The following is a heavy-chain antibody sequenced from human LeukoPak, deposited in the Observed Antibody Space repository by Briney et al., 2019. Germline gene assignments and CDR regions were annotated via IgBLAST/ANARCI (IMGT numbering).Heavy chain of an antibody. CDR3: ARPNLLEMATIDY. CDR2: IYYSGST. J-gene: IGHJ4*02. D-gene: IGHD5-24*01. V-gene: IGHV4-39*01. Sequence: KPSETLSLTCTVPGGSIGSSSYYWGWIRQPPGKGLEWIGSIYYSGSTYYNPSLKSRVTISVDTSKNQFSLKLSSVTAADTAVYYCARPNLLEMATIDYWGQGTLVTVSS. CDR1: GGSIGSSSYY.